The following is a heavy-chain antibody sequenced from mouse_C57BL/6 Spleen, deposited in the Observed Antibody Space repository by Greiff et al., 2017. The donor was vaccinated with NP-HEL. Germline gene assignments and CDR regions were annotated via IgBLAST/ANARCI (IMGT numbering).Heavy chain of an antibody. Sequence: QVQLQQSGAELARPGASVKLSCKASGYTFTSYGISWVKQRTGQGLEWIGEIYPRSGNTYYNEKFKGKATLTADKSSSTAYMELRSLTSEDSAVYFCARAFYYDYDGVAWCAYWGQGTLVTVSA. CDR1: GYTFTSYG. J-gene: IGHJ3*01. V-gene: IGHV1-81*01. CDR2: IYPRSGNT. D-gene: IGHD2-4*01. CDR3: ARAFYYDYDGVAWCAY.